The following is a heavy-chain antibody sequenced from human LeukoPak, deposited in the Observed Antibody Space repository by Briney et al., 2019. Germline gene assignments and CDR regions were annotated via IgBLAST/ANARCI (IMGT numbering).Heavy chain of an antibody. D-gene: IGHD6-19*01. J-gene: IGHJ4*02. CDR3: ARVGYSSGWYSFDF. CDR1: GGSMSSYY. V-gene: IGHV4-59*01. Sequence: SETLSLTCIVSGGSMSSYYWSWIRQPPGKQLEWIGYIYYSGSTNYNPSLKSRVTISVDTSKNQFSLKLSSVTAADTAVYYCARVGYSSGWYSFDFWGQGTLVTVSS. CDR2: IYYSGST.